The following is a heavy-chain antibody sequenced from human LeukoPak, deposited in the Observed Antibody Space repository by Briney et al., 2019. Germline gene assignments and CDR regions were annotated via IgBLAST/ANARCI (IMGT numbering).Heavy chain of an antibody. CDR1: GVSISSSY. V-gene: IGHV4-59*01. Sequence: SETLSLTCSVSGVSISSSYWTWIRQPPGKGLEWIGYIYYVGSTYYNPSLKSRVSISLDTSKNNLSLKLSSVTAADTAVYYCARVRFLEWPAPMDVWGKGTTVIVSS. J-gene: IGHJ6*03. CDR2: IYYVGST. D-gene: IGHD3-3*01. CDR3: ARVRFLEWPAPMDV.